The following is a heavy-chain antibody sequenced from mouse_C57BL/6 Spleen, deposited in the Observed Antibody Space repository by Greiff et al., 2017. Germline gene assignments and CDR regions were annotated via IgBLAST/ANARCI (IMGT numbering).Heavy chain of an antibody. CDR2: IYPGDGDT. Sequence: LQESGAELVKPGASVKISCKASGYAFSSYWMNWVKQRPGKGLEWIGQIYPGDGDTNYNGKFKGKATLTADKSSSTAYMQLSSLTSEDSAVYVCARKGATVAYFDYWGQGTTLTVSS. J-gene: IGHJ2*01. CDR1: GYAFSSYW. D-gene: IGHD1-1*01. CDR3: ARKGATVAYFDY. V-gene: IGHV1-80*01.